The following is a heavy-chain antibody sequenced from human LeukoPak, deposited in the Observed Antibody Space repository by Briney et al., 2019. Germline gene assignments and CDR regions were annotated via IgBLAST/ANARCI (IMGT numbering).Heavy chain of an antibody. CDR2: VYYSGTT. J-gene: IGHJ4*02. V-gene: IGHV4-39*01. Sequence: SETLSLTCTVSGGTISSSSYYWGWIRQPPGKGLEWIGSVYYSGTTYYNPSLKSRVTISVDTSKSQFSLRLTSVTAADTAVYYCARHVRFLEWLSSYYFDYWGQGTLVTVSS. CDR1: GGTISSSSYY. CDR3: ARHVRFLEWLSSYYFDY. D-gene: IGHD3-3*01.